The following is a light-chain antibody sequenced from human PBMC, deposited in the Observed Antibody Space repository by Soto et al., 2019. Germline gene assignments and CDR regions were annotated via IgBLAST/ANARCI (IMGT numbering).Light chain of an antibody. CDR3: SSYTTTTAWV. V-gene: IGLV2-14*01. CDR1: SSDVGAYKY. J-gene: IGLJ3*02. Sequence: QSVLTQPASVSGSPGQSITISCTGSSSDVGAYKYVSWFQQHPGKAPKLIIYEVSNRPSGVSDRFSGSKSGNTASLTISGLQAEDEADYQCSSYTTTTAWVFGGGTKLTVL. CDR2: EVS.